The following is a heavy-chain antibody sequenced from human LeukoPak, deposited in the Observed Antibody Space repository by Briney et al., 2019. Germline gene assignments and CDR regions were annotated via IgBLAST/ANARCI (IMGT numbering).Heavy chain of an antibody. CDR3: ARVWLTDPKGY. V-gene: IGHV3-48*01. CDR1: GFTFSSYS. D-gene: IGHD3-16*01. J-gene: IGHJ4*02. Sequence: GGSLRLSCAASGFTFSSYSMNWVRQAPGKGLEWVSYISSSSSSIYYADSVKGRFTISRDNAKNSLYQQMNSLRAEDTAVYYCARVWLTDPKGYWGQGTLVTVSS. CDR2: ISSSSSSI.